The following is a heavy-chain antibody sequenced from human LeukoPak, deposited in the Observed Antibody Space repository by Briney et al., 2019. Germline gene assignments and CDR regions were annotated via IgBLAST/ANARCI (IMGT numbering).Heavy chain of an antibody. D-gene: IGHD2-15*01. Sequence: GESLKISCKGSGYSFTSYWIGWVRQMPGKGLEWMGIIYPGDSDTRYSPSFQGQVTISADKSISTAYLQWSSLKASDTAMYYCARILYCSGGSCYSENWFDPWGQGTLVTVSS. V-gene: IGHV5-51*01. CDR2: IYPGDSDT. CDR3: ARILYCSGGSCYSENWFDP. J-gene: IGHJ5*02. CDR1: GYSFTSYW.